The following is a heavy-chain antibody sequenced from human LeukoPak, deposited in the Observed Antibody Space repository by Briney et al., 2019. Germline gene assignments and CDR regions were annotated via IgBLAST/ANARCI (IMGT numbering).Heavy chain of an antibody. CDR2: IYPGDSDT. Sequence: GESLKISCKGSGYSFTSYWIGWVRQMPGKGLEWMGIIYPGDSDTRYSPSFQGQVTISADKSISTAYLQWSSLKASDTAMYHCARRGKRFGDLLNFDYWGQGTLVTVSS. CDR3: ARRGKRFGDLLNFDY. V-gene: IGHV5-51*01. J-gene: IGHJ4*02. CDR1: GYSFTSYW. D-gene: IGHD3-10*01.